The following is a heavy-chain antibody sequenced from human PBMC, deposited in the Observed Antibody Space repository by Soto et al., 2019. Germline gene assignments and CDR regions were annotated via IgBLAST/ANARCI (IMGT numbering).Heavy chain of an antibody. CDR2: IWYDGSNK. Sequence: GGSLRLSCAASGFTFSSCGMHWVRQAPGKGLEWVAVIWYDGSNKYYADSVKGRFTISRDNSKNTLYLQMNSLRAEDTAVYYCARDVGYSGRYGMDVWGQGTTVTVS. V-gene: IGHV3-33*01. CDR1: GFTFSSCG. D-gene: IGHD1-26*01. J-gene: IGHJ6*02. CDR3: ARDVGYSGRYGMDV.